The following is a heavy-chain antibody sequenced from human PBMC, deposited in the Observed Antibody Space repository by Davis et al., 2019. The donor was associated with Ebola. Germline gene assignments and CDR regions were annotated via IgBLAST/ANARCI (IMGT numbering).Heavy chain of an antibody. J-gene: IGHJ6*02. CDR1: GFTFSSYA. D-gene: IGHD2-15*01. V-gene: IGHV3-30-3*01. Sequence: GEPLKISCAASGFTFSSYAMHWVRQAPGKGLEWVAVISYDGSNKYYADSVKGRFTISRDNSKNTLYLQMNSLRAEDTAVYYCARVNTDIVVVVAAMDVWGQGTTVTVSS. CDR2: ISYDGSNK. CDR3: ARVNTDIVVVVAAMDV.